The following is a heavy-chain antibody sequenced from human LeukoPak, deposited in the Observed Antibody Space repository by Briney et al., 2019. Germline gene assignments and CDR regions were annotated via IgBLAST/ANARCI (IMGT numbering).Heavy chain of an antibody. Sequence: GGSLRLSCAASGFTFSSYSMNWVRQAPGKGLEWVSSISSSSSYIYYADSVKGRFTISRDNAKNSLYLQMNSLRAEDTAVYYCARDHYGSGSAFDIWGQGTMVTVSS. D-gene: IGHD3-10*01. V-gene: IGHV3-21*01. CDR3: ARDHYGSGSAFDI. CDR1: GFTFSSYS. CDR2: ISSSSSYI. J-gene: IGHJ3*02.